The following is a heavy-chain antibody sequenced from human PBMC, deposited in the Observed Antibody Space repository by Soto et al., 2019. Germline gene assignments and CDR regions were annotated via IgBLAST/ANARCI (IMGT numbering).Heavy chain of an antibody. V-gene: IGHV3-73*01. J-gene: IGHJ6*02. CDR1: GFTFSGSA. CDR3: TRRSEVKAYCGGDCLRGPGNYYGMDV. Sequence: GGSLRLSCAASGFTFSGSAMHWVRQASGKGLEWVGRIRSKANSYATAYAASVKGRFTISRDDSKNTAYLQMNSLKTEDTAVYYCTRRSEVKAYCGGDCLRGPGNYYGMDVWGQGTTVTVSS. CDR2: IRSKANSYAT. D-gene: IGHD2-21*02.